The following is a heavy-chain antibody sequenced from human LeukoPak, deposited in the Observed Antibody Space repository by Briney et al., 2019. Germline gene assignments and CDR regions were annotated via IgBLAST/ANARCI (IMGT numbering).Heavy chain of an antibody. D-gene: IGHD3-3*02. Sequence: GGSLRLSCAASGFTFSSYAMSWVRQAPGKGLEWVSAISGGGGSTYYADSVKGRFTISRDNSKNTLYLQMNSLRAEDTAVYYCAKDSTRSGAFDIWGQGTMVTVSS. J-gene: IGHJ3*02. CDR1: GFTFSSYA. CDR3: AKDSTRSGAFDI. CDR2: ISGGGGST. V-gene: IGHV3-23*01.